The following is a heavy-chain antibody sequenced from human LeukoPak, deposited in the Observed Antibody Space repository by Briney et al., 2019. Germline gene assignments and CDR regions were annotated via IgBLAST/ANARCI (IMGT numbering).Heavy chain of an antibody. CDR2: ISGSGGST. V-gene: IGHV3-23*01. Sequence: GGSLRLSCAASGFTFSSYAMSWVRQAPGKGLEWVSAISGSGGSTYYADSVKGRFTISRDNSKNTLYLQMNSLRAEDTAVYYCAKGRSRGYYYDSIGYYLDYWGQGTLVTVSS. CDR1: GFTFSSYA. D-gene: IGHD3-22*01. CDR3: AKGRSRGYYYDSIGYYLDY. J-gene: IGHJ4*02.